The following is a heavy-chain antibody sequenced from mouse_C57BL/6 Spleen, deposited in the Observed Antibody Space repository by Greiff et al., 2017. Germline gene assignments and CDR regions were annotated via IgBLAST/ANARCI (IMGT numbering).Heavy chain of an antibody. V-gene: IGHV1-59*01. Sequence: VQLQQPGAELVRPGTSVKLSCKASGYTFTSYWMHWVKQRPGQGLEWIGVIDPSDSYTNYNQKFKGKATLTVDTSSSTAYMQLSSLTSEDSAVYYCARRRYYGSSRYFDVWGTGTTVTVSS. CDR3: ARRRYYGSSRYFDV. CDR2: IDPSDSYT. CDR1: GYTFTSYW. J-gene: IGHJ1*03. D-gene: IGHD1-1*01.